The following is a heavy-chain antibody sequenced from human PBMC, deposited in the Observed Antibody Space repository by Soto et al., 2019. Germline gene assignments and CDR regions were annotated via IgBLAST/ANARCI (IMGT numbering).Heavy chain of an antibody. D-gene: IGHD2-8*01. Sequence: LRLSCAASGFTFSSYAMHWVRQAPGKGLEWVAVISYDGSNKYYADSVKGRFTISRDNSKNTLYLQMNSLRAEDTAVYYCARVRPLGYCTNGVCSPDNWFDPWGQGTLVTVSS. CDR2: ISYDGSNK. J-gene: IGHJ5*02. V-gene: IGHV3-30-3*01. CDR3: ARVRPLGYCTNGVCSPDNWFDP. CDR1: GFTFSSYA.